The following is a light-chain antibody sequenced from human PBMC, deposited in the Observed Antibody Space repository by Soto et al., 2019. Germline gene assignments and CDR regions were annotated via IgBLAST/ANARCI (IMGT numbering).Light chain of an antibody. J-gene: IGKJ4*01. CDR2: DAF. V-gene: IGKV1-33*01. CDR3: QQYDSLPPT. CDR1: QEIKNF. Sequence: DIQMTQSPSCLSASVGDSDTMTWQASQEIKNFLNWYQQKPGKAPKLLIYDAFKLDTGVPSRFSGSGSGTDFTFTISSLQPEDIATYFCQQYDSLPPTFGGGTKVEI.